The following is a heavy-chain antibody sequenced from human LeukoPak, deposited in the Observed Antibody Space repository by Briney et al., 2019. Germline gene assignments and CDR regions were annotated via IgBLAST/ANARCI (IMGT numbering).Heavy chain of an antibody. CDR3: TRDHCTSINCYEYNYYGMGV. Sequence: ASVKVSCKASGYTFTAYYIHWVRRAPGQGLEWMGWINPNSGGTESAQKFQGRVTMTRDTSISTAYTELSRLRSDDTVVYYCTRDHCTSINCYEYNYYGMGVWGQGTTVTVSS. D-gene: IGHD2-2*01. CDR1: GYTFTAYY. J-gene: IGHJ6*02. V-gene: IGHV1-2*02. CDR2: INPNSGGT.